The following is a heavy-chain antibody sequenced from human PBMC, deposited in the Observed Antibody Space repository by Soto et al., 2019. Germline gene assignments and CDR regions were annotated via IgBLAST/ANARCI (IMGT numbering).Heavy chain of an antibody. V-gene: IGHV3-33*01. Sequence: QVQLVESGGGVVQPGRSLRLSCAASGFTFSSYGMHWVRQAPGKGLEWVAVIWYDGSNKYYADSVKGRFTISRDNSKHTLYLQMNSLRAEDTAVYYCAREAKDYEELDYWGQGTLVTVSS. CDR2: IWYDGSNK. CDR3: AREAKDYEELDY. CDR1: GFTFSSYG. D-gene: IGHD3-16*01. J-gene: IGHJ4*02.